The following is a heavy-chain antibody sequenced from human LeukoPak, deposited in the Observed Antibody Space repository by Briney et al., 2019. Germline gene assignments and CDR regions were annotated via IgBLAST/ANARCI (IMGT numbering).Heavy chain of an antibody. D-gene: IGHD4-17*01. V-gene: IGHV3-53*01. Sequence: PGGSLRLSCAASGFTVSSKYMSRVRQAPGKGLEWVSIIYPGGTTYYADSVKGRFTISRDNSKNTVYLQMNSLKADDAAVYYCARADDFGDYDCWGQGTLVTVSS. CDR2: IYPGGTT. J-gene: IGHJ4*02. CDR3: ARADDFGDYDC. CDR1: GFTVSSKY.